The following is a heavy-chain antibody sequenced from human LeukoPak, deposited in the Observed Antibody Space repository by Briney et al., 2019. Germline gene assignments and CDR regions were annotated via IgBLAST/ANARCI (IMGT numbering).Heavy chain of an antibody. CDR2: ISSSSSTI. CDR1: GFTFSSYS. D-gene: IGHD3-10*01. CDR3: ARETSGVDY. Sequence: GGSLRLSCAASGFTFSSYSMNWVRQAPGKGLEWVSYISSSSSTIYYADSVKGRFTISRDNAKNSLHLQMNSLRAEDTAVYYCARETSGVDYWGQGTLVTVSS. V-gene: IGHV3-48*01. J-gene: IGHJ4*02.